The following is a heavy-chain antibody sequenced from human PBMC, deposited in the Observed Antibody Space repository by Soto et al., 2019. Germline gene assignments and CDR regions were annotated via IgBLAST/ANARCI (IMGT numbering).Heavy chain of an antibody. D-gene: IGHD3-22*01. J-gene: IGHJ4*02. V-gene: IGHV3-53*01. Sequence: XGSLRLSCAASGFTVSSNYLTWVRQAPGKGLKWVSVLYPNGRAYYADSVKGRFTISTDNSKNSVYLQMNTLRAEDTAVYYCARGLGREYLASRGYFHLDYWGQRTLVTVSS. CDR2: LYPNGRA. CDR3: ARGLGREYLASRGYFHLDY. CDR1: GFTVSSNY.